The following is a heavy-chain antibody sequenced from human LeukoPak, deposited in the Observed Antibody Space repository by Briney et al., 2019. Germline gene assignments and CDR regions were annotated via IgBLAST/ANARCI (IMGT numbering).Heavy chain of an antibody. V-gene: IGHV3-48*02. D-gene: IGHD3-10*01. CDR2: TSSSTSTK. CDR1: GFTFSSYS. J-gene: IGHJ4*02. Sequence: GGSLRLSCAASGFTFSSYSMNWVRQAPGKGRKWVSCTSSSTSTKYYADSVKGRFTISRDNAQNSLYLQLNSLRDEDTAVYYCARGVGYYGSSFSPYYFDYWGQGTLVTVSS. CDR3: ARGVGYYGSSFSPYYFDY.